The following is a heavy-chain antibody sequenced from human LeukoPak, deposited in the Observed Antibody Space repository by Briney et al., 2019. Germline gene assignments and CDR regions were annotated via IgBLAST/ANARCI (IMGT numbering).Heavy chain of an antibody. CDR3: RYSSRGGCDY. CDR1: GFTFSSYW. D-gene: IGHD6-13*01. V-gene: IGHV3-7*01. Sequence: GGSLRLSCAASGFTFSSYWMSWVRQAPGKGLEWVANIKPDGSEKYYVDSVGGRFTISRDNAKNSLYLQMNSLRAEDTAVYYCRYSSRGGCDYWGQGTLVTVSS. J-gene: IGHJ4*02. CDR2: IKPDGSEK.